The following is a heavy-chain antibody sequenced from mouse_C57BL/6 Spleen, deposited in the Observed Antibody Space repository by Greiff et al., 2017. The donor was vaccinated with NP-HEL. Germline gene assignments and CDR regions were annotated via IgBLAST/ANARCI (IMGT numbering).Heavy chain of an antibody. D-gene: IGHD2-1*01. J-gene: IGHJ4*01. CDR2: INPNNGGT. V-gene: IGHV1-26*01. CDR1: GYTFTDYY. CDR3: ARHGSYYGNVQGYYAMDY. Sequence: EVQLQQSGPELVKPGASVKISCKASGYTFTDYYMNWVKQSHGKSLEWIGDINPNNGGTSYNQKFKGKATLTVDKSSSTAYMELRSLTSEDSAVYYCARHGSYYGNVQGYYAMDYWGQGTSVTVSS.